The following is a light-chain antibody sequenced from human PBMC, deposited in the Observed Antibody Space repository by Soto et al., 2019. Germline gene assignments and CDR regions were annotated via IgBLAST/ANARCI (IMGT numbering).Light chain of an antibody. V-gene: IGKV3-11*01. J-gene: IGKJ1*01. CDR2: DAS. CDR3: QQRSNWPQT. Sequence: EIVLTQSPGTLSLSPWERATLSCRASQSVSNTYLAWYQQKPGQAPRLLIYDASNRATGIPARFSGSGSGTDFTLTISSLEPEDFAVYYCQQRSNWPQTFGQGTKVDIK. CDR1: QSVSNTY.